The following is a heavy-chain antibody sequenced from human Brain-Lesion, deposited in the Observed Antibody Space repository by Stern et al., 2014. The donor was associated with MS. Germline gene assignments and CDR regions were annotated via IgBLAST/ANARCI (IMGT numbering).Heavy chain of an antibody. CDR2: SDHSGST. D-gene: IGHD6-13*01. CDR3: ARFPASRPHVFDS. V-gene: IGHV4-4*02. Sequence: QVQLVQSGPGLVKPSGTLSLTCVVSGGSISSSNWWSWVRQSPGKGLEWIGESDHSGSTIYNPSLKSRVTVSVDKSQNRFSLNLRSVTAADTAVYFCARFPASRPHVFDSWGQGTLVTVSS. J-gene: IGHJ4*02. CDR1: GGSISSSNW.